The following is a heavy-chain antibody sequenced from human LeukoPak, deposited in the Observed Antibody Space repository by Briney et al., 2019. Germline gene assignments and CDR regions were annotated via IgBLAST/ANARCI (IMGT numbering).Heavy chain of an antibody. J-gene: IGHJ4*02. CDR1: GFTFDDYG. D-gene: IGHD2-15*01. Sequence: GSLRLSCAASGFTFDDYGMSWVRQAPGKGLEWVSPINWNGDSTGYADSVKGRFTISRDNAKDSLYLQMSSLRAEDTALYYCARVGWSTESYYFDYWGQGTLVTVSS. CDR3: ARVGWSTESYYFDY. V-gene: IGHV3-20*04. CDR2: INWNGDST.